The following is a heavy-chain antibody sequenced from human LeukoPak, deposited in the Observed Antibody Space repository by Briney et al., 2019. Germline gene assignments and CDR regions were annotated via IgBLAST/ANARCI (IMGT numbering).Heavy chain of an antibody. J-gene: IGHJ6*02. CDR3: ARRDIVVVPAAIRRKRYYYCGMDV. Sequence: SVKVSCKASGGTFISYAISWVRQAPGQGLEWMGGIIPIFGTANYAQKFQGRVTITADESTSTAYMELSSLRSEDTAVYYCARRDIVVVPAAIRRKRYYYCGMDVWGQGTTVTVSS. V-gene: IGHV1-69*13. CDR2: IIPIFGTA. D-gene: IGHD2-2*01. CDR1: GGTFISYA.